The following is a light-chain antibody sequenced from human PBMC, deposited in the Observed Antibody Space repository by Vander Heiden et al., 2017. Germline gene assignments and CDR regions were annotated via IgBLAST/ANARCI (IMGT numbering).Light chain of an antibody. V-gene: IGKV3-20*01. CDR1: KTVNNNY. CDR3: QQYGSSPFT. CDR2: GAS. Sequence: EILLTQSPGTLSLSPGESATSPCVASKTVNNNYLAWYQQKPGQAPRVLIYGASSRATGIPVRFSGSGSGTDFTLTISRLEPEDFAVYSCQQYGSSPFTFGQGTKLEIK. J-gene: IGKJ2*01.